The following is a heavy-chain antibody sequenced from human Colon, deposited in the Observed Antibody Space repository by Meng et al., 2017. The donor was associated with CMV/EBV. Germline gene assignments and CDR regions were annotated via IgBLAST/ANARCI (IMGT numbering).Heavy chain of an antibody. D-gene: IGHD1-14*01. V-gene: IGHV3-23*03. CDR2: IYGSGSPT. J-gene: IGHJ4*02. Sequence: GGSLRLSCSASGLTFSSYSMNWVRQAPGKGLEWVSIIYGSGSPTYYAASVQGRFTVSRDDSRNIVYLQMNRLWADDTAIYYCVKDRTPDGLFEFDFWGRGTPVTVSS. CDR1: GLTFSSYS. CDR3: VKDRTPDGLFEFDF.